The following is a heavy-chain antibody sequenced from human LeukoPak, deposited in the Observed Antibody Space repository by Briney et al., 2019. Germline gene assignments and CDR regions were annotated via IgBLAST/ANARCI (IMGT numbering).Heavy chain of an antibody. Sequence: GGTLRLSCAASGFTFSSYGMSWVRQAPGKGLEWVSAISGSGGSTYYADSVKGRFTISRDNSKNTLYLQMNSLRAEDTAVYYCAKRLSGSFCIFDYWGQGTLVTVSS. J-gene: IGHJ4*02. CDR1: GFTFSSYG. D-gene: IGHD1-26*01. V-gene: IGHV3-23*01. CDR3: AKRLSGSFCIFDY. CDR2: ISGSGGST.